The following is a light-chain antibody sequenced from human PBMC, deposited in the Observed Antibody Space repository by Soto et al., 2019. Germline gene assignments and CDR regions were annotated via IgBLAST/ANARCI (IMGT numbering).Light chain of an antibody. J-gene: IGLJ1*01. V-gene: IGLV2-14*02. Sequence: QSALTQPASVSGSPGQSTTISCTGTSSDIGTYNLVSWYQQHPGKAPKLMIYDVSKRPSGVSNRFSGSKSGNTASLTISGLQAEDEADYYCCSYTTSNTRQIVFGTGTKVTV. CDR3: CSYTTSNTRQIV. CDR1: SSDIGTYNL. CDR2: DVS.